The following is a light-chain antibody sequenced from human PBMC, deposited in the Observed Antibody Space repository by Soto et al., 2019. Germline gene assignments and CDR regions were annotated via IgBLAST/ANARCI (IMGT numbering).Light chain of an antibody. CDR3: QHYGTSPWT. CDR1: QSVSSNS. CDR2: GAS. J-gene: IGKJ1*01. Sequence: ETVLTQSPGTLSLSPGERATLSCRASQSVSSNSLAWFQQKPGQAPRLLIFGASSRATGIPDRFSGSWSGTDFTLTISRLEPEDFAVYYCQHYGTSPWTFGQGTKVEIK. V-gene: IGKV3-20*01.